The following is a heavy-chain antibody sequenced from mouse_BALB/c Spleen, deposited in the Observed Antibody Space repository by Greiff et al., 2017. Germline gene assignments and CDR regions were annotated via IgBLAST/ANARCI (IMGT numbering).Heavy chain of an antibody. CDR2: ISSGSSTI. Sequence: DVMLVESGGGLVQPGGSRKLSCAASGFTFSSFGMHWVRQAPEKGLEWVAYISSGSSTIYYADTVKGRFTISRDNPKNTLFLQMTSLRSEDTAMYYCARDGNYVYYAMDYWGQGTSVTVSS. CDR1: GFTFSSFG. J-gene: IGHJ4*01. D-gene: IGHD2-1*01. CDR3: ARDGNYVYYAMDY. V-gene: IGHV5-17*02.